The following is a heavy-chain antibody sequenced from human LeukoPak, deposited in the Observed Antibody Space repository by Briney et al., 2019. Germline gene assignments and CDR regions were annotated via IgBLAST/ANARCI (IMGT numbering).Heavy chain of an antibody. V-gene: IGHV3-7*05. D-gene: IGHD2-15*01. CDR1: GFTFSNNW. Sequence: GGPLRLSCAASGFTFSNNWMSWVRQAPGKGLEWVANIKQDGSEKYYVDSVKGRFTISRDNAKNSLYLQMNSLRAEDTAVYYCATPWSIAFWGQGTLVTVSS. J-gene: IGHJ4*02. CDR2: IKQDGSEK. CDR3: ATPWSIAF.